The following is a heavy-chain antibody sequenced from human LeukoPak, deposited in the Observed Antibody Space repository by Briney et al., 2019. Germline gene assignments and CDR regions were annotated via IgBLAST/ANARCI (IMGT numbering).Heavy chain of an antibody. Sequence: SETLSLTCAVYGGSFSGYYWSWIRQPPGQGLEWIGEINHSGSTNYNPSLKSRVTISVDTSKNQFSLKLSSVTAADTAVYYCARVVLRFLEDYWGQGTLVTVSS. V-gene: IGHV4-34*01. CDR2: INHSGST. CDR1: GGSFSGYY. CDR3: ARVVLRFLEDY. J-gene: IGHJ4*02. D-gene: IGHD3-3*01.